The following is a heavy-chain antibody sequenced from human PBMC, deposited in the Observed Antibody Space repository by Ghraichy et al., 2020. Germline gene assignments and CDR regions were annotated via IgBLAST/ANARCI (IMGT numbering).Heavy chain of an antibody. V-gene: IGHV4-38-2*02. D-gene: IGHD3-22*01. CDR3: AREGIYFDSSGLY. CDR2: IHHSGST. CDR1: GNSISRGYI. Sequence: SETLSLTCAVSGNSISRGYIWGWFRQPPGKGLEWIGSIHHSGSTNYNPSLESRVTISVDTSRNHFSLTLSSVTAADTAVYYCAREGIYFDSSGLYWGQGTLVTVSS. J-gene: IGHJ4*02.